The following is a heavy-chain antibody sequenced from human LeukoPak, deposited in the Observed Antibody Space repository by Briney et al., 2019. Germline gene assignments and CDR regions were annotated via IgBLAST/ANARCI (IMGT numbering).Heavy chain of an antibody. CDR3: ARHGGACCSGNCFYYFDY. J-gene: IGHJ4*02. V-gene: IGHV5-51*01. CDR1: GYSFSTHW. D-gene: IGHD2-21*02. Sequence: GESLKISCKGSGYSFSTHWIGWVRQMPGKGLEWMGIIYPDDSDITYSPPFQGQVTISADKSISTAYLQWSSLKASDTAIYYCARHGGACCSGNCFYYFDYWGQGTLVTVSS. CDR2: IYPDDSDI.